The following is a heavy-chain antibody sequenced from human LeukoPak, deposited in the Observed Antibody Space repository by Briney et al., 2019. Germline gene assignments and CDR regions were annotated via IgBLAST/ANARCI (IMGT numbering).Heavy chain of an antibody. J-gene: IGHJ5*02. D-gene: IGHD2-8*01. V-gene: IGHV4-59*12. CDR3: ARGRADIVLMVYRTNWFDP. CDR2: IYHSGST. Sequence: PSETLSLTCSVSGGSITSFYWSWIRQPPGKGLEWIGYIYHSGSTNYNPSLKSRVTISVDTSKNQFSLKLSSVTAADTAVYYCARGRADIVLMVYRTNWFDPWGQGTLVTVSS. CDR1: GGSITSFY.